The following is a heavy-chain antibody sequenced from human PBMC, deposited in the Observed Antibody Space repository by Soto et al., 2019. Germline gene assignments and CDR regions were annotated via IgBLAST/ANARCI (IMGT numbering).Heavy chain of an antibody. CDR3: GKRRSMIVKGPRDAADNHHFDF. CDR2: VNHSGST. D-gene: IGHD3-22*01. V-gene: IGHV4-34*01. Sequence: PSETLSLTCAVYGRSFSGYYWSWIRQPPGKGLEWIGEVNHSGSTSSNPSLKSRVTISADTSKNQFSLKLSSVTAADTALYYCGKRRSMIVKGPRDAADNHHFDFRGQGTLVTVSS. CDR1: GRSFSGYY. J-gene: IGHJ4*02.